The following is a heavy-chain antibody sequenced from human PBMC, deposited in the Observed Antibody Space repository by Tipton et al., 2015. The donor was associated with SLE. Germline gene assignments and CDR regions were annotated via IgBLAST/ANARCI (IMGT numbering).Heavy chain of an antibody. V-gene: IGHV4-39*07. Sequence: TLSLTCTVSGGSISSSSYYWGWIRQPPGKGLEWIGSIYYSGGTYCNPSLKSRVTISVDTSKNQFSLKLRSVSAADTAVYYCATRFLTGDLGDAFDIWGQGTMVTVSS. CDR1: GGSISSSSYY. CDR3: ATRFLTGDLGDAFDI. D-gene: IGHD7-27*01. J-gene: IGHJ3*02. CDR2: IYYSGGT.